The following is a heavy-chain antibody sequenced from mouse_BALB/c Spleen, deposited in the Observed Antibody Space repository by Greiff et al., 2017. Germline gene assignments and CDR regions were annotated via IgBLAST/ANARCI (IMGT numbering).Heavy chain of an antibody. CDR2: ISYSGST. Sequence: EVKVVESGPSLVKPSQTLSLTCSVTGDSITSGYWNWIRKFPGNKLEYMGYISYSGSTYYNPSLKSRISITRDTSKNQYYLQLNSVTTEDTATYYCARFWDYDVLFAYWGQGTLVTVSA. V-gene: IGHV3-8*02. CDR3: ARFWDYDVLFAY. J-gene: IGHJ3*01. D-gene: IGHD2-4*01. CDR1: GDSITSGY.